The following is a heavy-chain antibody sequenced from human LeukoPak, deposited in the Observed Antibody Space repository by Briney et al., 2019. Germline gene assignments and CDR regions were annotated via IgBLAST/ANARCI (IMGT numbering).Heavy chain of an antibody. CDR1: GGSISSYY. D-gene: IGHD5-12*01. J-gene: IGHJ4*02. Sequence: SETLSLTCTVSGGSISSYYWSWIRQPPGKGLEWIGYIYYSGGTNYNPSLKSRVTISVDTSKNQFSLKLSSVTAADTAVYYCARHGVVATGDFDYWGQGTLVTVSS. V-gene: IGHV4-59*08. CDR3: ARHGVVATGDFDY. CDR2: IYYSGGT.